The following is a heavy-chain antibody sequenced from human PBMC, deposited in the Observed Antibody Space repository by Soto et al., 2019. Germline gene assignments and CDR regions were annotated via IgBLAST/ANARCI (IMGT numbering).Heavy chain of an antibody. CDR2: NYTSGST. V-gene: IGHV4-4*07. Sequence: EDMAISCTVSGGSISSYYWSWIRQPAGKGLEWIGRNYTSGSTDYNPSLKSRVTMSVATSKNQFSLKLSSVTAADPAVYYCARSRADSSGYAFDYWGQGTLVTVS. CDR3: ARSRADSSGYAFDY. J-gene: IGHJ4*02. D-gene: IGHD3-22*01. CDR1: GGSISSYY.